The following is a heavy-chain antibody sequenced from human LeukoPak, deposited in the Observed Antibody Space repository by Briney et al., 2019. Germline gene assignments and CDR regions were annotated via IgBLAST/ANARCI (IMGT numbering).Heavy chain of an antibody. CDR3: AKDIVGATSFDY. D-gene: IGHD1-26*01. J-gene: IGHJ4*02. CDR1: GFIVNTNY. Sequence: PGGSLRLSCAASGFIVNTNYMNWVRQAPGKGLEWVSVVYADGATYYADSVKGRFTVSRDNSKNTLYLQMNSLRAEDTAVYYCAKDIVGATSFDYWGQGTLVTVSS. V-gene: IGHV3-53*01. CDR2: VYADGAT.